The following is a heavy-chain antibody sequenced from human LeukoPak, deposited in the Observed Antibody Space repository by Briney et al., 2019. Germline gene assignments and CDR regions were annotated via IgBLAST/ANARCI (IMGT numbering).Heavy chain of an antibody. CDR3: ARSFPADDDAFDI. D-gene: IGHD3-16*01. Sequence: ASVKVSCKASGYTFIDFHIHWVRQAPGQGLVWMGIINPTGAGATYAQKFQGRVTMTSNTSTSTVYMELSSPRSEDTALYYCARSFPADDDAFDIWGQGTMVTVSS. J-gene: IGHJ3*02. CDR1: GYTFIDFH. V-gene: IGHV1-46*01. CDR2: INPTGAGA.